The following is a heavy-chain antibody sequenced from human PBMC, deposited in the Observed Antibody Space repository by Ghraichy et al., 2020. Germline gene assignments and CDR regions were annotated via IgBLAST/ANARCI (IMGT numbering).Heavy chain of an antibody. CDR1: GGSISSYY. Sequence: SETLSLTCTVSGGSISSYYWSWTRQPPGKGLEWIGYIYYSGSTNYTPSLKSRVTMSVDTSKNQFSLKLSSVTAADTGIYYCAGAPNTYYFDYWGQGILVTISS. D-gene: IGHD4/OR15-4a*01. J-gene: IGHJ4*02. V-gene: IGHV4-59*01. CDR3: AGAPNTYYFDY. CDR2: IYYSGST.